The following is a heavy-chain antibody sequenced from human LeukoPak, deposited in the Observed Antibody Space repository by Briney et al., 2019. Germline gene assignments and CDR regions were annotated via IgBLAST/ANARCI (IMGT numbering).Heavy chain of an antibody. V-gene: IGHV4-34*01. CDR1: GGSLSGYY. D-gene: IGHD3-3*01. J-gene: IGHJ5*02. Sequence: SETLSLTCAVYGGSLSGYYWSWIRQPPGKGLEWIGEINHSGSTNYNPSLKSRVTISVDTSKNQFSLKLSSVTAADTAVYHCARRITIFGVGNWFDPWGQGTLVTVSS. CDR2: INHSGST. CDR3: ARRITIFGVGNWFDP.